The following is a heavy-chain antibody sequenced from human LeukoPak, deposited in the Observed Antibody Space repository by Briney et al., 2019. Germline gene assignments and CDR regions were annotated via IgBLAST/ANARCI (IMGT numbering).Heavy chain of an antibody. CDR1: GGSISSYY. V-gene: IGHV4-4*07. Sequence: KPSETLSLTCTVSGGSISSYYWSWIRQPAGKGLEWIGRIYTSGSTNYNPSLKSRVTMSVDTSENQFSLKLRSVPAADTAVYYCARYGSSGWYYFDYWGQGTLVTVSS. CDR2: IYTSGST. J-gene: IGHJ4*02. CDR3: ARYGSSGWYYFDY. D-gene: IGHD6-19*01.